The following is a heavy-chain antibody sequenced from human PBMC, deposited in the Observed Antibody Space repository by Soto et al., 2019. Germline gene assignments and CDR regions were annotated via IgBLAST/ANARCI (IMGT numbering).Heavy chain of an antibody. D-gene: IGHD4-17*01. Sequence: QITLKESGPTLVKPIQTLTLTCTFSGFSLRNSGVGVGWIRQPPGKALEWLALIYWDDDKRYSPSLKSRLTITKDTSKNQVVLTMTNMDPVDTATYYCAHLTTGGFYFDYWGQATLVTVSS. CDR3: AHLTTGGFYFDY. CDR2: IYWDDDK. CDR1: GFSLRNSGVG. V-gene: IGHV2-5*02. J-gene: IGHJ4*02.